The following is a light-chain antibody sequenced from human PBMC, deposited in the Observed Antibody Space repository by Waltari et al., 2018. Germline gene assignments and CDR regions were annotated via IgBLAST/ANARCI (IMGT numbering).Light chain of an antibody. CDR1: QSISSY. J-gene: IGKJ2*01. V-gene: IGKV1-39*01. CDR3: QQSYSTPPYT. Sequence: DIQMTQSPSSLSASVGDRVTITCRASQSISSYLNWYQQKPGKAPKFLIYTASHLQGGVPSRFSGSGSARDFTLTISSLQPEDFATYYCQQSYSTPPYTFGQGTSLAIK. CDR2: TAS.